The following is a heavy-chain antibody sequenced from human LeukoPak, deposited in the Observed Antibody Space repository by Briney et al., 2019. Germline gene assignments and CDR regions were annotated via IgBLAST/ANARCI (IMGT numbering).Heavy chain of an antibody. Sequence: SETLSLTCAVSGGSISSGGYSWSWIRQPPGKGLEWIGYIYHSGSTYYNPSLKSRVTISVDRSKNQFSLKLSSVTAADTAVYYCARGLVITYYYFDYWGQGTLVTVSS. CDR3: ARGLVITYYYFDY. J-gene: IGHJ4*02. V-gene: IGHV4-30-2*01. CDR2: IYHSGST. D-gene: IGHD3-22*01. CDR1: GGSISSGGYS.